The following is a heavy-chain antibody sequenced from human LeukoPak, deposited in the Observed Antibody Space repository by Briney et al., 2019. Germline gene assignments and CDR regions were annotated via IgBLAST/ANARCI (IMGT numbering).Heavy chain of an antibody. Sequence: PSQTLSLTCTVSGGSISSGGYYWRWIRQHPGKGLEWIGYIYYSGSTYYNPSLKSRVTISVDTSKNQFSLKLSSVTAADTAVYYCVRGTPAPGGFDPWGQGTLVTVSS. CDR2: IYYSGST. V-gene: IGHV4-31*03. CDR3: VRGTPAPGGFDP. CDR1: GGSISSGGYY. J-gene: IGHJ5*02. D-gene: IGHD1-14*01.